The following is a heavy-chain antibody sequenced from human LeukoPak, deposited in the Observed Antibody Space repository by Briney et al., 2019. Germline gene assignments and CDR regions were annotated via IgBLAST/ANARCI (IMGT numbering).Heavy chain of an antibody. CDR1: GYTFTSYG. CDR2: VSAYNGNT. CDR3: ARNPDPFRLWYWEY. D-gene: IGHD3-10*01. J-gene: IGHJ4*02. V-gene: IGHV1-18*01. Sequence: EASVKVSCKASGYTFTSYGISWVRQAPGQGLEWMGWVSAYNGNTNYAQKLQGRVTMTTDTSTSTAYMELRSLRSDDTAVYYCARNPDPFRLWYWEYWGQGTLVTVSS.